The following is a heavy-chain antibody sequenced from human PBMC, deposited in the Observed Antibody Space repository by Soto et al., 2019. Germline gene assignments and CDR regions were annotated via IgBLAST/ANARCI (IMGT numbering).Heavy chain of an antibody. Sequence: GGSLRLSCAASGFSFSTYLMSWVRQAPGKGLEWVANIKQGGNEKFYVDSVKGRFTISRDNDKKSLYLQMDSLRVEDTATYYCTRDPNLYCVGADCYVYWGQGTPVTVSS. CDR2: IKQGGNEK. D-gene: IGHD2-21*01. J-gene: IGHJ4*02. CDR3: TRDPNLYCVGADCYVY. CDR1: GFSFSTYL. V-gene: IGHV3-7*01.